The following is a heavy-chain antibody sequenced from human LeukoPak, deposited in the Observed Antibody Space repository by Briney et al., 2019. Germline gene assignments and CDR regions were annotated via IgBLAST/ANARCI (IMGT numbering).Heavy chain of an antibody. CDR2: IKHDGSEA. Sequence: SGGSLRLSCAASGFTFSSYAMHWVRQAPGKGLEWVANIKHDGSEAHYVDSVKGRFTISRDNAKNSLSLQMNSLNVDDTGVYFCTRDALFGSGRTHLDFWSQGTLVSVSS. CDR3: TRDALFGSGRTHLDF. J-gene: IGHJ4*02. CDR1: GFTFSSYA. V-gene: IGHV3-7*04. D-gene: IGHD3-10*01.